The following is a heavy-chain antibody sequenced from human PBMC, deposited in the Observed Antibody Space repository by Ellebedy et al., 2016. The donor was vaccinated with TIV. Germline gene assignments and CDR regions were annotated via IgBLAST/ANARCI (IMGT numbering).Heavy chain of an antibody. CDR1: GFTFSSYA. Sequence: GESLKISCAASGFTFSSYAMSWVRQAPGKGLEWVSAISGSGGSTYYADSVKGRFTISRDNSKNTLYLQMNSLRAEDTAVYYCAKDSPIAAAGTYGYWGQGTLVTVSS. CDR2: ISGSGGST. D-gene: IGHD6-13*01. V-gene: IGHV3-23*01. CDR3: AKDSPIAAAGTYGY. J-gene: IGHJ4*02.